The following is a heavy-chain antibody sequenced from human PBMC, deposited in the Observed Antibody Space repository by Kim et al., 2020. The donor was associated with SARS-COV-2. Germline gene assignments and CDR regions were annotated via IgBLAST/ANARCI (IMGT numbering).Heavy chain of an antibody. CDR1: GGSISSYY. CDR3: AREAAAGNFDY. Sequence: SETLSLTCTVSGGSISSYYWSWIRQPPGKGLEWIGYIYYSGSTNYNPSLKSRVTISVDTSKNQFSLKLSSVTAADTAVYYCAREAAAGNFDYWGQGTLVT. CDR2: IYYSGST. J-gene: IGHJ4*02. V-gene: IGHV4-59*01. D-gene: IGHD6-13*01.